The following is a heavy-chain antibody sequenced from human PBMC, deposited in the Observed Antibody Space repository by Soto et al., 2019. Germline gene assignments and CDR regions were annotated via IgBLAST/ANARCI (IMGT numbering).Heavy chain of an antibody. CDR2: ISAYNGNT. J-gene: IGHJ4*02. CDR3: ARGRLHYGDYIG. D-gene: IGHD4-17*01. V-gene: IGHV1-18*01. Sequence: ASVKVSCKASGYTFTTYDISWVRQATGQGLEWMGWISAYNGNTNYAQKFQGRVTMTRDTSTSTAYMELRSLRSDDTAVYYCARGRLHYGDYIGWGQGTLVTVSS. CDR1: GYTFTTYD.